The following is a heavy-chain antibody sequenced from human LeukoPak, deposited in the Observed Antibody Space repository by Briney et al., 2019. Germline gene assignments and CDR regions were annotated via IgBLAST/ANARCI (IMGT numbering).Heavy chain of an antibody. Sequence: GGSLRLSCAASGFSFSSFWLSWVRQAPEKGLEWVANIKEDGSEKYYVDSVKGRFTISRDNAKKSLYLQMSSLRDEDTAVYYCAYSRSSLAAGYWGQGTPVTVSS. J-gene: IGHJ4*02. CDR2: IKEDGSEK. V-gene: IGHV3-7*03. CDR3: AYSRSSLAAGY. D-gene: IGHD2-15*01. CDR1: GFSFSSFW.